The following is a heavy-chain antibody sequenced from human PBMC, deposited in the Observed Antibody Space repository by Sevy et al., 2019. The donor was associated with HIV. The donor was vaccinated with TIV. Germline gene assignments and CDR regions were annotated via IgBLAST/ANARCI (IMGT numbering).Heavy chain of an antibody. Sequence: GGSLRLSCAASGFIFSNYAMSWVRQAPGKGLEWFSAITDSGGDTYHADSVKGRFTISRDNSKNTLSLQMNSLRADDTAVYYCAKGSTASRPYYFDYWGQGILVTVSS. D-gene: IGHD1-1*01. CDR3: AKGSTASRPYYFDY. CDR2: ITDSGGDT. J-gene: IGHJ4*02. V-gene: IGHV3-23*01. CDR1: GFIFSNYA.